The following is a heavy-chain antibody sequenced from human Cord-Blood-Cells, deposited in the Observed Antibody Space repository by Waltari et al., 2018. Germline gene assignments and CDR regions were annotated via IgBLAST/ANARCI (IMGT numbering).Heavy chain of an antibody. CDR2: INPNSGGT. CDR1: GYTFTGYY. CDR3: AREGSGSYYDAFDI. Sequence: QVQLVQPGAEVKKPGASVKVSCKASGYTFTGYYMHWVRQAPGQGLEWMGWINPNSGGTNYAQKFQGWVTMTMDTSISTAYMELSRLRSDDTAVYYCAREGSGSYYDAFDIWGQGTMVTVSS. V-gene: IGHV1-2*04. J-gene: IGHJ3*02. D-gene: IGHD1-26*01.